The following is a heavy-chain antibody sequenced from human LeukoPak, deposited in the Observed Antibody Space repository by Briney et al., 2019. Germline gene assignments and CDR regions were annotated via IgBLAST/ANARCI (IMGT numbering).Heavy chain of an antibody. CDR1: LGTFSNYA. Sequence: SSVNVSCKASLGTFSNYAISWVRQPPGQGLEGMGGIIPIFGTANYAQKFHGRVTITAAESTSTAYLELSSLRSEDTAVYYCARVDYGDYGEYFQHWGQGTLVTVSS. D-gene: IGHD4-17*01. V-gene: IGHV1-69*13. J-gene: IGHJ1*01. CDR2: IIPIFGTA. CDR3: ARVDYGDYGEYFQH.